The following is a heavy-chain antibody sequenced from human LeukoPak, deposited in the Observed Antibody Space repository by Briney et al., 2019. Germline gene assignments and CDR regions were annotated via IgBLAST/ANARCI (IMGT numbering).Heavy chain of an antibody. Sequence: SETLSLTCTVSGGSISSGDYYWSWIRQPPGKGLEWIGYIYYSGSTYYNPSLKSRVTISVDTSKNQFSLKLSSVTAADTAVYYCARVSGQQLYFYWAQGTLVTVSS. CDR1: GGSISSGDYY. CDR3: ARVSGQQLYFY. CDR2: IYYSGST. D-gene: IGHD6-13*01. V-gene: IGHV4-30-4*08. J-gene: IGHJ4*02.